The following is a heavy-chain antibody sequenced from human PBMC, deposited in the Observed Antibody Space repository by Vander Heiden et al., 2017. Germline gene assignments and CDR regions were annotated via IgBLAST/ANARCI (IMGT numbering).Heavy chain of an antibody. CDR3: ARDGWGYSSSSVDFWFDP. CDR1: GGSISSYY. V-gene: IGHV4-59*01. CDR2: IYYSGST. Sequence: QVQLQVSGPGLVKPSETLSLTCTVSGGSISSYYWSWIRQPPGKGLEWIGYIYYSGSTNYNPSLKSRVTISVDTSKNQFSLKLSSVTAADTAVYYCARDGWGYSSSSVDFWFDPWGQGTLVTVSS. J-gene: IGHJ5*02. D-gene: IGHD6-6*01.